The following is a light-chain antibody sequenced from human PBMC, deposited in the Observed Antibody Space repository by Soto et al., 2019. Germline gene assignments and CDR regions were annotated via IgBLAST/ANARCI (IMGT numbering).Light chain of an antibody. Sequence: QSVLTQPPSASGTPGQRVTISCSGSSSNIGSNTVNWYQQLPGTAPKLLIYSNNQRPSGVPDRFSGSKSGTSASLAIRGLQCGDEVGYYCAAWDDSLNGWVFGGGAKLTVL. CDR1: SSNIGSNT. CDR2: SNN. V-gene: IGLV1-44*01. J-gene: IGLJ3*02. CDR3: AAWDDSLNGWV.